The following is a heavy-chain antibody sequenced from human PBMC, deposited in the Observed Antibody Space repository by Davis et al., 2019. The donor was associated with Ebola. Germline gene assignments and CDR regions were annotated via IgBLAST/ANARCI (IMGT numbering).Heavy chain of an antibody. Sequence: ASVKVSCKASSYTFTSYGISWVRQAPGQGLEWMGWISAYSGNTNYAQKLQGRVTMTTDTSRSTAYMELRSLRSDDTAVYYCAREAGATTRKYDSWGQGTLVTVSS. V-gene: IGHV1-18*01. CDR2: ISAYSGNT. J-gene: IGHJ5*01. CDR3: AREAGATTRKYDS. CDR1: SYTFTSYG. D-gene: IGHD1-26*01.